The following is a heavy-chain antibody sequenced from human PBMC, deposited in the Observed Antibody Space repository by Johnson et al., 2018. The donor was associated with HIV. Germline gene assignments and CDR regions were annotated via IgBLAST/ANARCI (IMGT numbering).Heavy chain of an antibody. CDR2: ISWNSGYI. Sequence: VQLVESGGGVVRPGGSLRVSCPASGFTFDEYGMSWVRQAPGKGLEWVSCISWNSGYIAFAASVKARSTISRDNAKKSLYLQMKSLRAEDTALYYCVRAQFLEWLFFDSFDIWGQGTMVTVAS. V-gene: IGHV3-20*04. D-gene: IGHD3-3*01. CDR3: VRAQFLEWLFFDSFDI. CDR1: GFTFDEYG. J-gene: IGHJ3*02.